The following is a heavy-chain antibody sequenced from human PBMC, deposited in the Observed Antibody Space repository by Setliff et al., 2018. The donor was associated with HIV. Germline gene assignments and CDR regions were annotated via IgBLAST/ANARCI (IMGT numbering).Heavy chain of an antibody. J-gene: IGHJ4*02. CDR2: SYYSGST. D-gene: IGHD5-12*01. CDR1: GGSISTSNYY. CDR3: ARHFGWLPREIDY. V-gene: IGHV4-39*01. Sequence: SETLSLTCILSGGSISTSNYYWGWIRQPPGKGLEWIGSSYYSGSTYYTPSLKSRVTISVDTSKNQFSLKLSSVTAADTAVYYCARHFGWLPREIDYWGQGTLVTVSS.